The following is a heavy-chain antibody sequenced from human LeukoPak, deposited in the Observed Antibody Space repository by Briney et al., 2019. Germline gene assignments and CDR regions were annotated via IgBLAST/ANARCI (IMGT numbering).Heavy chain of an antibody. CDR3: AKGSSRDFLWGSTPDY. CDR2: IRFDGGDK. J-gene: IGHJ4*02. D-gene: IGHD3-16*01. Sequence: GGSLRLSCAASGFTFRTYGIHWVRQAPGKGLEWVAFIRFDGGDKYYADSVKGRFTISRDNSKNTLYLQMNSLRSEDTAVYYCAKGSSRDFLWGSTPDYWGQGTLVLVSS. V-gene: IGHV3-30*02. CDR1: GFTFRTYG.